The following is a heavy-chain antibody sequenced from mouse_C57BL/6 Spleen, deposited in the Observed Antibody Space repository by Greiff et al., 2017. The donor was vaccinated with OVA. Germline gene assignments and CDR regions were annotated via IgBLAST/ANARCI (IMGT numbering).Heavy chain of an antibody. Sequence: DVQLVESGGGLVKPGGSLKLSCAASGFTFSDYGMHWVRQAPEKGLEWVAYISSGSSTIYYADTVKGRFTISRDNAKNTLFLQMTSLRSEDTAMYYCARGPDGYAMDYWGQGTSVTVSS. V-gene: IGHV5-17*01. CDR2: ISSGSSTI. J-gene: IGHJ4*01. CDR3: ARGPDGYAMDY. CDR1: GFTFSDYG.